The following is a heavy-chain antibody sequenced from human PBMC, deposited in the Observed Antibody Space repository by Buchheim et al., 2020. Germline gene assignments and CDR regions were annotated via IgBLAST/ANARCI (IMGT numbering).Heavy chain of an antibody. J-gene: IGHJ2*01. V-gene: IGHV4-39*07. CDR1: GGSISSSSYY. CDR2: IYYSGST. D-gene: IGHD6-13*01. Sequence: QLQLQESGPGLVKPSETLSLTCTVSGGSISSSSYYWGWIRQPPGKGLEWIGSIYYSGSTYYNPSLKSRVTISVDTSKHQFSLKLGSVTAADTAVYYCARDGRYSSSWYSRYWYFDLWGRGTL. CDR3: ARDGRYSSSWYSRYWYFDL.